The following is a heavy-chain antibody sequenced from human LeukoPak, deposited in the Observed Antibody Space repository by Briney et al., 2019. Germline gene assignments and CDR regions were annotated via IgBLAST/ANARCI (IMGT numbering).Heavy chain of an antibody. CDR3: AKGTHYYDSSGYYADY. J-gene: IGHJ4*02. CDR1: GSTVSSYW. CDR2: IKQDGSDE. V-gene: IGHV3-7*03. Sequence: GGSLRLSCVASGSTVSSYWMSWVRQAPGKGLEWVAIIKQDGSDEYYVDSVKGRFTISRDNARYSLSLQMNSLRAEDTAVYYCAKGTHYYDSSGYYADYWGQGTLVTVSS. D-gene: IGHD3-22*01.